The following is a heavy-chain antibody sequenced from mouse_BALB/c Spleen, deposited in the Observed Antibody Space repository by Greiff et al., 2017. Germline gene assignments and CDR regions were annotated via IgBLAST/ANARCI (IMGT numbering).Heavy chain of an antibody. Sequence: EVKVVESGGGLVKPGGSLKLSCAASGFTFSSYAMSWVRQTPEKRLEWVASISSGGSTYYPDSVKGRFTISRDNARNILYLQMSSLRSEDTAMYYCAREDLDYWGQGTTLTVSS. CDR1: GFTFSSYA. V-gene: IGHV5-6-5*01. CDR2: ISSGGST. J-gene: IGHJ2*01. CDR3: AREDLDY.